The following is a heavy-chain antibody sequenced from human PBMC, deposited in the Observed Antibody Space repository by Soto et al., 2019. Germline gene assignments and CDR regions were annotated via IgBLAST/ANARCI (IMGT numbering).Heavy chain of an antibody. J-gene: IGHJ6*02. D-gene: IGHD1-7*01. CDR3: ASNPLELELGSMDV. Sequence: SETLSLTGTVSGGSVSSGSYYWSWIRQPPGKGLEWIGYIYYSGSTNYNPSLKSRVTISVDTSKNQFSLKLSSVTAADTAVYYCASNPLELELGSMDVWGQGTTVTVSS. CDR2: IYYSGST. V-gene: IGHV4-61*01. CDR1: GGSVSSGSYY.